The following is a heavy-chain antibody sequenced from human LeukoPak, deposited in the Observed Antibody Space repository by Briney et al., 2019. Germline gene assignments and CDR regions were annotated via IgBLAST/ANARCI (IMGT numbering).Heavy chain of an antibody. CDR1: GYTLSDLS. D-gene: IGHD5/OR15-5a*01. J-gene: IGHJ4*02. CDR2: FDPGDGET. CDR3: AAGGVYDLFDY. V-gene: IGHV1-24*01. Sequence: ASVKVSCKVSGYTLSDLSMHWVRQAPGKGLEWMGGFDPGDGETIYTQKFQGRVTMTEDTSTDTVYMELSSLRSEDTAVYYCAAGGVYDLFDYWGQGTLVTVSS.